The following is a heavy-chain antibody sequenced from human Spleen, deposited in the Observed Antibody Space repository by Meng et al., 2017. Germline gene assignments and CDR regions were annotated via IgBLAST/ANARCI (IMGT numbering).Heavy chain of an antibody. CDR2: ISGYNGNS. J-gene: IGHJ4*02. CDR3: ARWVGGRWDFDY. Sequence: QVQFVQSGAEVKKPGASVKISCKASGYTFTNNAIQWVRQAPGQRLEWMGWISGYNGNSHHAQKVQGRVTMTTDISTSTAYMELRSLRSDDTAVYYCARWVGGRWDFDYWGQGTLVTVSS. V-gene: IGHV1-18*01. CDR1: GYTFTNNA. D-gene: IGHD2-15*01.